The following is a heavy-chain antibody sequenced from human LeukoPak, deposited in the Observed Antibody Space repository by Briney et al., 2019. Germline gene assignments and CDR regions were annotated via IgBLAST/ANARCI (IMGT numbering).Heavy chain of an antibody. J-gene: IGHJ4*02. CDR1: GGSISSTGDY. CDR2: IYYSGST. D-gene: IGHD3-22*01. CDR3: ASLRPTYYYDSSGYRY. V-gene: IGHV4-39*07. Sequence: SETLSLTCNVSGGSISSTGDYWGWIRQPPGNGLEWIGSIYYSGSTYYNPSLRSRVTISVDTSKNHFSLKLSSVTAADTAVYYCASLRPTYYYDSSGYRYWGQGTLVTVSS.